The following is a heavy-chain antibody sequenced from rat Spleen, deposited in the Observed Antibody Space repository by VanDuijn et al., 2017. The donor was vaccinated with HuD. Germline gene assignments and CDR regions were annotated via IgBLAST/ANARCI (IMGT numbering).Heavy chain of an antibody. V-gene: IGHV2-13*01. CDR1: GFTYSNYV. CDR3: TRTYGGYTSHWFAY. J-gene: IGHJ3*01. Sequence: VQLVESGGGLVQPGRSLKLSCAASGFTYSNYVMAWVRQSPGQGLEWMGGIWGDGSTKYNSALKSRLSISRDTSKSQVFLKMNSLQTEDTATYFCTRTYGGYTSHWFAYWGQGTLVTVSS. CDR2: IWGDGST. D-gene: IGHD1-11*01.